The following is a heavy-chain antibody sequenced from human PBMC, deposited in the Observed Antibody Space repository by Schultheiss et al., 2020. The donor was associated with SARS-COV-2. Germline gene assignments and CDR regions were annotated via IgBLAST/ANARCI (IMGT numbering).Heavy chain of an antibody. CDR3: ARVSLWRWSGYTDALGI. J-gene: IGHJ3*02. CDR2: IYSGGST. CDR1: GFTVSSNY. D-gene: IGHD3-3*01. V-gene: IGHV3-66*01. Sequence: GGSLRLSCAASGFTVSSNYMSWVRQAPGKGLEWVSVIYSGGSTYYADSVKGRFTISRDNSKNTLYLQMNSLRAEDTAVYYCARVSLWRWSGYTDALGIWGQGTMVTVSS.